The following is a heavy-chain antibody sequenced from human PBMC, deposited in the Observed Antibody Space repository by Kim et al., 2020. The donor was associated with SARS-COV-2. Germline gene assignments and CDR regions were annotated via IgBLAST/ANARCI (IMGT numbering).Heavy chain of an antibody. CDR1: GFTFSSYG. CDR2: ISYDGSNK. V-gene: IGHV3-33*05. Sequence: GGSLRLSCAASGFTFSSYGMHWVRQAPGKGLEWVAVISYDGSNKYYADSVKGRFTISRDNSKNTLYLQMNSLRAEDTAVYYCARDQAYYYDSSGYPLFDYWGQGTLVTVSS. D-gene: IGHD3-22*01. CDR3: ARDQAYYYDSSGYPLFDY. J-gene: IGHJ4*02.